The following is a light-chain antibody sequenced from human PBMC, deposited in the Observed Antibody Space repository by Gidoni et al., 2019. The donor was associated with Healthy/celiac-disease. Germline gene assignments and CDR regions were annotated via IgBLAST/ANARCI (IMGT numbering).Light chain of an antibody. Sequence: QSVLTQPPSASGTHGQRVTISCSGSSSNIGSNTVNWYHQLPGTSPKLLIYSNNQRPSGVPDRFSGSKSGTSASLAISGLQSEDEADYYCAAWDDSLNGPMFGGGTKLTVL. CDR1: SSNIGSNT. CDR2: SNN. V-gene: IGLV1-44*01. CDR3: AAWDDSLNGPM. J-gene: IGLJ3*02.